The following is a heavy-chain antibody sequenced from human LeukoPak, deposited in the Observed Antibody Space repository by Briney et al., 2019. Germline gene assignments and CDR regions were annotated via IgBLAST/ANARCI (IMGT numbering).Heavy chain of an antibody. Sequence: GGSLRLSCAASGFTFSSYAMSWVRQAPGKGLEWVSAIRGSGVRTYYADSVKGRFTISRDNSKNTLYLQMNSLRAEDTAVYYCAKDFRYCSSTSCYGDDAFDIWGQGTMVTVSP. CDR2: IRGSGVRT. CDR1: GFTFSSYA. V-gene: IGHV3-23*01. J-gene: IGHJ3*02. CDR3: AKDFRYCSSTSCYGDDAFDI. D-gene: IGHD2-2*01.